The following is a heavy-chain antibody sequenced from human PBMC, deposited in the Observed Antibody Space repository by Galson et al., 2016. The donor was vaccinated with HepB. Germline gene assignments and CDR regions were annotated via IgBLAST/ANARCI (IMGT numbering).Heavy chain of an antibody. CDR2: ISGSGHKT. V-gene: IGHV3-23*01. CDR3: AKDPLIVILPAAGNWFDP. D-gene: IGHD2-2*01. Sequence: SLRLSCAASGFTFSDYAMNWVRQAPGKGLEWVSGISGSGHKTYYADSVKGRHTISRDNSKKTVYLQMNSLGAEDAALYYCAKDPLIVILPAAGNWFDPWGQGTLVTVSP. J-gene: IGHJ5*02. CDR1: GFTFSDYA.